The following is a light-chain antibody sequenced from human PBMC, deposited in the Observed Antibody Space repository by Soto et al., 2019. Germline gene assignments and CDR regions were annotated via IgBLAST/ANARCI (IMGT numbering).Light chain of an antibody. CDR1: QIISSW. V-gene: IGKV1-5*03. Sequence: IQMTQSPSTLSASVGDRVTITCRASQIISSWLAWYQQKPGKAPKLLIYKASSLEGGVPSRFSGSGSGTDFTLTISSLQADDFATYYCQQYNSYTWTFGQGTKVEIK. CDR3: QQYNSYTWT. J-gene: IGKJ1*01. CDR2: KAS.